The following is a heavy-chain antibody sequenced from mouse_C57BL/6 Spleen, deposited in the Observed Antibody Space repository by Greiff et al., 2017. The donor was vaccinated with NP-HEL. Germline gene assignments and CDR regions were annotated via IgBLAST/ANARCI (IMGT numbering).Heavy chain of an antibody. CDR1: GYTFTSYW. CDR3: ARWGYGSSYWYFDV. J-gene: IGHJ1*03. D-gene: IGHD1-1*01. V-gene: IGHV1-64*01. Sequence: VQLQQPGAELIKPGASVKLSCKASGYTFTSYWMHWVKQRPGQGLEWIGMIHPNSGSTNYNEKFKSKATLTADKSSSTAYMQLSSLTSEDSAVYYCARWGYGSSYWYFDVWGTGTTVTVSS. CDR2: IHPNSGST.